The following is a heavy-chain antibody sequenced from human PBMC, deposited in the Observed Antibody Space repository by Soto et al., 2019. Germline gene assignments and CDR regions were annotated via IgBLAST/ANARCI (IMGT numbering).Heavy chain of an antibody. CDR1: GFTFSSYA. J-gene: IGHJ5*02. CDR2: ISSNGGST. D-gene: IGHD6-13*01. Sequence: GGSLRLSCSASGFTFSSYAMHWVRQAPGKGLEYVSAISSNGGSTYYADSVKGRFTISRDNSKNTLYLQMSSLRAEDTAVYYCVKDTLHSSSWFSWFDPWGQGTLVTVSS. V-gene: IGHV3-64D*06. CDR3: VKDTLHSSSWFSWFDP.